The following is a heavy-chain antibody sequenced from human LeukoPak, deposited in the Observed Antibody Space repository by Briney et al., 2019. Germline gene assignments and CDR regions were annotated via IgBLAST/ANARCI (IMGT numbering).Heavy chain of an antibody. Sequence: PGGSLRLSCAASGFTFSRNAMNWVRQAPGKGLEWVSTISGSGSSTYYADSVKGRFTISRDNFKSTLYLQMNNLRAEDTALYYCAKYPVAYTSGWYLDYWGQGTLVTVSS. D-gene: IGHD6-19*01. CDR2: ISGSGSST. V-gene: IGHV3-23*01. CDR1: GFTFSRNA. CDR3: AKYPVAYTSGWYLDY. J-gene: IGHJ4*02.